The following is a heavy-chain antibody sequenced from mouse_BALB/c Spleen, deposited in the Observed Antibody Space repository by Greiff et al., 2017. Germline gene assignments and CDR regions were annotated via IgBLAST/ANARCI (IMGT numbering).Heavy chain of an antibody. Sequence: VQRVESGGGLVKPGGSLKLSCAASGFTFSDYYMYWVRQTPEKRLEWVATISDGGSYTYYPDSVKGRFTISRDNAKNNLYLQMSSLKSEDTAMYYCARPYGNYVYFMDYWGQGTSVTVSS. D-gene: IGHD2-1*01. CDR1: GFTFSDYY. CDR3: ARPYGNYVYFMDY. J-gene: IGHJ4*01. V-gene: IGHV5-4*02. CDR2: ISDGGSYT.